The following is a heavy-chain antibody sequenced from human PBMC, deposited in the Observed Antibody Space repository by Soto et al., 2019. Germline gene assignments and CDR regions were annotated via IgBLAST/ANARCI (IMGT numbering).Heavy chain of an antibody. CDR3: ARVCGGDCHYGMDV. CDR1: GGSISSGGYY. Sequence: QVQLQESGPGLVKPSQTLSLTCTVSGGSISSGGYYWSWIRQHPGKGLEWIGYIYYSGSTYYNPSLKSRITISLDPSKNHFSLKLSSVTAADTAVYYCARVCGGDCHYGMDVWGQGTTVTVSS. V-gene: IGHV4-31*03. CDR2: IYYSGST. J-gene: IGHJ6*02. D-gene: IGHD2-21*02.